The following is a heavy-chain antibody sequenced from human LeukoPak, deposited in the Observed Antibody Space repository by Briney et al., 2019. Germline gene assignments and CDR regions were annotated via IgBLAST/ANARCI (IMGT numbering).Heavy chain of an antibody. J-gene: IGHJ5*02. V-gene: IGHV4-4*07. Sequence: SETLSLTCTVSGGSLSSYYWSWIRQPAGKGLEWIGRIYTSGSTNYNPSLKSRVTISVDKSKNQFSLKLSSVTAADTAVYYCARVPYYDFWSGYLFDPWGQGTLVTVSS. CDR2: IYTSGST. CDR1: GGSLSSYY. D-gene: IGHD3-3*01. CDR3: ARVPYYDFWSGYLFDP.